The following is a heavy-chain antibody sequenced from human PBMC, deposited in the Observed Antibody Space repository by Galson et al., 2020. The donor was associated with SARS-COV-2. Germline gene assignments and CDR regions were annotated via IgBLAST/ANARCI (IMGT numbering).Heavy chain of an antibody. CDR1: AFTFNKNA. CDR2: IGDSGSYT. CDR3: VKGGWGTIIDY. J-gene: IGHJ4*01. D-gene: IGHD3-16*01. Sequence: QASETLSLTCVASAFTFNKNAMSWVRQAPGKGLEWVSVIGDSGSYTFYADSVRGRFTISRDNSKNTLYLQMNSLRAEDTAEYFCVKGGWGTIIDYWGQGTLVTVSS. V-gene: IGHV3-23*01.